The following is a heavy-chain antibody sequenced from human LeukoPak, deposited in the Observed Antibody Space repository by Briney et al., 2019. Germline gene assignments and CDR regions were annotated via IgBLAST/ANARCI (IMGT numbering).Heavy chain of an antibody. CDR2: ISRSGGTI. D-gene: IGHD3-22*01. J-gene: IGHJ4*02. Sequence: GGSLRLSCVASGFTFSSYEMNWVRQAPGKGLEWVSYISRSGGTIYYADSVKGRFTISRDNAKNSLYLQMNSLRAEDTAVYYCASPLYYDTRGFYYQVFDWGQGTLVTVSS. CDR3: ASPLYYDTRGFYYQVFD. CDR1: GFTFSSYE. V-gene: IGHV3-48*03.